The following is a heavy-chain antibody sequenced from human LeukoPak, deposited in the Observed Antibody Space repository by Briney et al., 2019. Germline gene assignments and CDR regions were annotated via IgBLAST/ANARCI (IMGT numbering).Heavy chain of an antibody. CDR3: ARVSRMGLSPFDY. V-gene: IGHV3-74*01. CDR2: INSDGSST. D-gene: IGHD1-14*01. Sequence: GGSLRLSCAASGLTFSSYWMHWVRQAPGKGLVWVSRINSDGSSTSYADSVKGRFTISRDNAKNTLYLQMNSLRAEDTAVYYCARVSRMGLSPFDYWGQGTLVTVSS. CDR1: GLTFSSYW. J-gene: IGHJ4*02.